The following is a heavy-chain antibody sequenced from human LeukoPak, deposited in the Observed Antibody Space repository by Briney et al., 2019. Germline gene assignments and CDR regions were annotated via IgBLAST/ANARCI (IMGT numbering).Heavy chain of an antibody. J-gene: IGHJ4*02. CDR1: GGTFSSYA. CDR3: ARARVAYCGGDCYSSFDY. D-gene: IGHD2-21*01. V-gene: IGHV1-69*13. CDR2: IIPIFGTA. Sequence: ASVKVSCKASGGTFSSYAISWVRQAPGQGLEWMGGIIPIFGTANYAQKFQGRVTITAVESTSTAYMELSSLRSEDTAVYYCARARVAYCGGDCYSSFDYWGQGTLVTVSS.